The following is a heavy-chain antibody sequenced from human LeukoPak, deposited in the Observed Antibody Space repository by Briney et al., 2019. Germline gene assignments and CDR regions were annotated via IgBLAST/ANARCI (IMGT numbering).Heavy chain of an antibody. V-gene: IGHV3-23*01. Sequence: GGSLRLSCAASGFTFSSYAMSWVRQAPGKGLEWVSAISGSGGSTYYADSVKGRFTISRDNSKNTLYLQMNSLKTEDTAVYYCTRAANIAAAGTWGYWGQGTLVTVSS. CDR2: ISGSGGST. CDR1: GFTFSSYA. J-gene: IGHJ4*02. D-gene: IGHD6-13*01. CDR3: TRAANIAAAGTWGY.